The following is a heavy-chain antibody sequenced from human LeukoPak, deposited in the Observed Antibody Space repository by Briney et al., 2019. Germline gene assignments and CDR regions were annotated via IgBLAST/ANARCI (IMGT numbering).Heavy chain of an antibody. J-gene: IGHJ4*02. CDR3: ARDTTLDY. D-gene: IGHD1-1*01. CDR2: IYHNGST. V-gene: IGHV4-4*02. CDR1: GVSISSSNW. Sequence: SETLSLTCAVSGVSISSSNWWSWVRQPPGKGLEWIGEIYHNGSTYYNPSLKSRVIISVDTSKNQFSLKVSSVTAADTAVYYCARDTTLDYWGQGTLVTVSS.